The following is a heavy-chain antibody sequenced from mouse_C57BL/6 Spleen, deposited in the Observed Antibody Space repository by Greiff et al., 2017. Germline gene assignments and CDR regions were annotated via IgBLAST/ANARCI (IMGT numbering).Heavy chain of an antibody. CDR1: GYAFSSSW. V-gene: IGHV1-82*01. CDR2: IYPGDGDT. D-gene: IGHD2-4*01. CDR3: ARSDYDFDY. J-gene: IGHJ2*01. Sequence: QVQLQQSGPALVKPGASVKISCKASGYAFSSSWMNWVKQRPGKGLEWIGRIYPGDGDTNYNGKFKGKATLTADKSSSTAYMQLSSLTSEDSAVYFCARSDYDFDYWGQGTTLTVSS.